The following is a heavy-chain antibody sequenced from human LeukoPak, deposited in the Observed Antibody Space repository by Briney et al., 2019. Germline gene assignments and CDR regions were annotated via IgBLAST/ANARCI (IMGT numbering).Heavy chain of an antibody. CDR3: ARHNSGYKVIDY. J-gene: IGHJ4*02. V-gene: IGHV5-51*01. CDR1: GFTFTSYW. CDR2: IYPGDSDT. D-gene: IGHD3-22*01. Sequence: GASLQISCKGSGFTFTSYWIGWVRPMPGKGLEWMGIIYPGDSDTRYSPSFQGQVTISVDKSINTAYLQWTGLKASDTAKYYCARHNSGYKVIDYWGQGTVVSVSS.